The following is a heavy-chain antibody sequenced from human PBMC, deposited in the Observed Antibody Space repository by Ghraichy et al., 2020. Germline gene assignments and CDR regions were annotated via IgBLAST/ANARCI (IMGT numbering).Heavy chain of an antibody. CDR1: GFTFSSYA. D-gene: IGHD2-2*01. Sequence: GESLNISCAASGFTFSSYAMSWVRQAPGKGLEWVSAISGSGGSTYYADSVKGRFTISRDNSKNTLYLQMNSLRAEDTAVYYCAKGTSTYYYYGMDVWGQGTTVTVSS. CDR3: AKGTSTYYYYGMDV. V-gene: IGHV3-23*01. CDR2: ISGSGGST. J-gene: IGHJ6*02.